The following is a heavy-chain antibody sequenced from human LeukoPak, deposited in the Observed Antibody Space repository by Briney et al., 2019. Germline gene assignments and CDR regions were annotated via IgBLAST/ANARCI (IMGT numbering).Heavy chain of an antibody. D-gene: IGHD6-19*01. CDR1: GFTFSDYS. CDR3: ARGAYSSGWAYFDH. J-gene: IGHJ4*02. V-gene: IGHV3-48*04. CDR2: ISFSVNTK. Sequence: GGSLRLSCAASGFTFSDYSMNWVRQAPGKGLEWVSYISFSVNTKYYGDSVRGRFTISRDNAKNSLYLHMDSLRAEDTAVYYCARGAYSSGWAYFDHWGQGTLVTVSS.